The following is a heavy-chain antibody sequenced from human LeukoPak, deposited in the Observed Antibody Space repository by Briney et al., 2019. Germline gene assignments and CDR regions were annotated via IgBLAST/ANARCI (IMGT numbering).Heavy chain of an antibody. CDR1: GFSFSSYW. CDR2: IKQDGGEK. J-gene: IGHJ4*02. CDR3: AREDPSNYNY. V-gene: IGHV3-7*01. Sequence: PGGSLRLSCAASGFSFSSYWMSWVRQAPGKGPEWVANIKQDGGEKYHVDSVKGRFTISRDNAKNSLYLQMNSLRVEDTAVYYCAREDPSNYNYWGQGNLVTVS. D-gene: IGHD4-11*01.